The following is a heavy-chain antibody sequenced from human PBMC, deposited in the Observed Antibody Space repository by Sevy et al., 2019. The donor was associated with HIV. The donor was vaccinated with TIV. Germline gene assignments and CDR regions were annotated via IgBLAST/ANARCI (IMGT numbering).Heavy chain of an antibody. CDR2: LYPDDADA. CDR1: GYTFGNFW. D-gene: IGHD2-15*01. Sequence: GESLKISCEASGYTFGNFWIGWLRHMPGKGLEWMAVLYPDDADARYSPSFRGHVTISVDKSINTAFLQWSSLKASDTAMYYCARYYSGAWYTGTTFDYWGPGTLVTVSS. V-gene: IGHV5-51*01. J-gene: IGHJ4*02. CDR3: ARYYSGAWYTGTTFDY.